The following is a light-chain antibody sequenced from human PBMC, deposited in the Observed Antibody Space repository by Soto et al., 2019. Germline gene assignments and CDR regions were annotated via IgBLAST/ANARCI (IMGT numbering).Light chain of an antibody. CDR2: DVS. CDR3: TSYTTNKTPL. J-gene: IGLJ2*01. V-gene: IGLV2-14*03. CDR1: SSDVGGYNY. Sequence: QSVLTQPASVSGSPGQSITISCTGTSSDVGGYNYVSWYQQHPGKAPKLMIYDVSSRPSGVSNRFSGSKSGNTASLTIPGLLSEDEADYYCTSYTTNKTPLFGGGTKLTVL.